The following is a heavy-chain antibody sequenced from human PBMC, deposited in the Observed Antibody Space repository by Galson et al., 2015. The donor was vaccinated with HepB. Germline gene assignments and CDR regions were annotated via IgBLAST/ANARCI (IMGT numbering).Heavy chain of an antibody. D-gene: IGHD3-10*01. Sequence: SLRLSCAASGFTFSSYAMHWVRQAPGKGLEYVSAISSNGGSTYYADSVKGRFTISRDNSKNTLYLQMSSLRAEDTAVYYCVKDQWDYYGSGSYWHWFDPWGQGTLVTVSS. CDR1: GFTFSSYA. V-gene: IGHV3-64D*06. J-gene: IGHJ5*02. CDR2: ISSNGGST. CDR3: VKDQWDYYGSGSYWHWFDP.